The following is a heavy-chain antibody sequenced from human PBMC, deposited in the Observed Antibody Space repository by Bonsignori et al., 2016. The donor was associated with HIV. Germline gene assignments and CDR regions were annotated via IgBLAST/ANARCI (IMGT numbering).Heavy chain of an antibody. V-gene: IGHV3-74*01. Sequence: VRQAPGKGLEWVARINGDGSSTTYAASVKGRFTISRDNAKNTLFLQMTGLRVEDSAVYYCARWSAKLDFWGQGSLVTVSS. CDR2: INGDGSST. D-gene: IGHD1-26*01. J-gene: IGHJ4*02. CDR3: ARWSAKLDF.